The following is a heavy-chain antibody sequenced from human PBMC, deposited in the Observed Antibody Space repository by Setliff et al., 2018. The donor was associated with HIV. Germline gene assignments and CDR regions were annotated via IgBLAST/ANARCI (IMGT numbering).Heavy chain of an antibody. CDR1: GYTFTSYY. J-gene: IGHJ4*02. CDR3: AREFPGGTKGFDY. Sequence: ASVKVSCKASGYTFTSYYIHWVRQAPGQGLEWMGRINPSGSSTIYAQKFQGRVTMTADTSTDTAYMELGSLRSEDTAVYYCAREFPGGTKGFDYWGQGTLVTVSS. V-gene: IGHV1-46*01. CDR2: INPSGSST. D-gene: IGHD1-1*01.